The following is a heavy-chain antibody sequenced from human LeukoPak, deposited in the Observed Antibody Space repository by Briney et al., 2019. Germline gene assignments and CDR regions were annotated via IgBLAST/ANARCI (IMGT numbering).Heavy chain of an antibody. CDR3: AREGDRSSTSCSYYYYYYGMDV. CDR2: ISSSGSTI. J-gene: IGHJ6*02. CDR1: GFTFSDYY. Sequence: GGSLRLSCAASGFTFSDYYMSWIRQAPGKGLEWVSYISSSGSTIYYADSVKGRFTISRDNAKNSLYLQMNSLRAEDTAVYYCAREGDRSSTSCSYYYYYYGMDVWGQGTTVTVSS. V-gene: IGHV3-11*01. D-gene: IGHD2-2*01.